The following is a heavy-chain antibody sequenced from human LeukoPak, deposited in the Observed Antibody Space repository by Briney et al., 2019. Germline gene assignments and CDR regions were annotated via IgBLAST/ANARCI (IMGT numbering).Heavy chain of an antibody. CDR1: GGSISSYY. Sequence: SETLSLTCTVSGGSISSYYWSWIRQPPGKGLEWIGYIYCSGSTNYNPSLKSRVTISVDTSKNQFSLKLSSVTAADTAVYYCARQSAAMVTNWFDPWGQGTLVTVSS. D-gene: IGHD5-18*01. J-gene: IGHJ5*02. CDR2: IYCSGST. CDR3: ARQSAAMVTNWFDP. V-gene: IGHV4-59*08.